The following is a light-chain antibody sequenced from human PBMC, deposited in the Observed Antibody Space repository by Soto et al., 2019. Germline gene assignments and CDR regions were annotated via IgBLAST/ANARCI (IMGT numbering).Light chain of an antibody. J-gene: IGKJ1*01. CDR3: QQYAASPRT. CDR2: GAS. Sequence: EIVLTQSPGTLSLSPRERATLSCRASQSVANAYLAWYQHKVGQSPRLLIYGASNRAPGIPDRFSGSGSGTDFTFTISRLEPEDFGVYYCQQYAASPRTFGQGTQVEVK. CDR1: QSVANAY. V-gene: IGKV3-20*01.